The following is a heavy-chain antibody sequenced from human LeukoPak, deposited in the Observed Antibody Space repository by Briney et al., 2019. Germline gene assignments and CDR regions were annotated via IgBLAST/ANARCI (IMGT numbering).Heavy chain of an antibody. V-gene: IGHV6-1*01. CDR3: ARSPITMVRGVIRFYYGMDV. CDR1: GDSVSSNSAA. Sequence: SQTLSLTCAISGDSVSSNSAAWNWIRQSPSRGLEWLGRAYYRSKWYNDYVVSVKSRITINTDTSKNQFSLQLNSVTPEDTAVYYCARSPITMVRGVIRFYYGMDVWGQGTTVTVSS. J-gene: IGHJ6*02. CDR2: AYYRSKWYN. D-gene: IGHD3-10*01.